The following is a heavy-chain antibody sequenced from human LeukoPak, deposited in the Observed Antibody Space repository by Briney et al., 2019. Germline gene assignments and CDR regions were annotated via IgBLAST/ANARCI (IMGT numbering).Heavy chain of an antibody. CDR2: ISAYYGNT. D-gene: IGHD6-6*01. J-gene: IGHJ6*03. CDR3: ARENSPEYSSLLLHTYYYYMDV. CDR1: GYTFTSYG. V-gene: IGHV1-18*01. Sequence: GASVKVFCKASGYTFTSYGISWVRQAPGQGLEWMGWISAYYGNTNYAQKLQSRVTMTTDTSTSTAYMELRSLRSDDTAVYYCARENSPEYSSLLLHTYYYYMDVWGKGTTVTVYS.